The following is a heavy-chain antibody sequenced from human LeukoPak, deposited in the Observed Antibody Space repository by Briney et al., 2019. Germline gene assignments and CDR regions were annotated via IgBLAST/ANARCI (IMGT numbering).Heavy chain of an antibody. J-gene: IGHJ4*02. CDR1: GLTFSSHW. V-gene: IGHV3-74*01. Sequence: PGGSLRLSCAASGLTFSSHWMHWVRQAPGKGLVWVSRITNDGSSTTYADSVKGRFTISRDNSKNTLYLQMNSLRAEDTAVYYCAKGEKTRPFGGVIDYWGQGTLVTVSS. D-gene: IGHD3-16*02. CDR2: ITNDGSST. CDR3: AKGEKTRPFGGVIDY.